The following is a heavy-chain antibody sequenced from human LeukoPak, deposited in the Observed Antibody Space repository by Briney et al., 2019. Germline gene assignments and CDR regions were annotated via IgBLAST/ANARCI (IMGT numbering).Heavy chain of an antibody. CDR1: GSGFAFAGAW. CDR2: ISTDGIRT. V-gene: IGHV3-74*01. D-gene: IGHD2/OR15-2a*01. CDR3: TRGISYTMNI. Sequence: PGGPLRLSCAASGSGFAFAGAWTHWVRQVPGKGPEWVSLISTDGIRTTYADSVKGRFIISRDNAKNTLYLQMSSLRAEDTAVYYCTRGISYTMNIWGQGTTVTVSS. J-gene: IGHJ6*02.